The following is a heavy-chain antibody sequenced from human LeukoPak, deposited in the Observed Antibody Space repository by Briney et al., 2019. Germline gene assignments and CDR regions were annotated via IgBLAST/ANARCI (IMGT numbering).Heavy chain of an antibody. D-gene: IGHD3-3*01. CDR3: APAYYDSWSGAGYYLDY. V-gene: IGHV4-39*07. J-gene: IGHJ4*02. Sequence: PSETLSLTCTVSGGSISSSSYYWGWIRQPPGKGLEWIGSIYYSGSTYYNPSLKSRVTISVDTSKNQFSLKLSSVTAADTAVYYCAPAYYDSWSGAGYYLDYWGQGTLVTVSS. CDR1: GGSISSSSYY. CDR2: IYYSGST.